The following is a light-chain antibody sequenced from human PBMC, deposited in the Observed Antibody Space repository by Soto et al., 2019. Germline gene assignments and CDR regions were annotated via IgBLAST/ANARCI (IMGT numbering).Light chain of an antibody. Sequence: DIQMTQSPSSLSASVGDRVTITCRASQSISSYLNWYQQKPGKAPKLLIYAASSLQSGVPSRFSGSGSGTDLTLTLSSRQPEDFATYYCQQRYSTPPFPTFGPGTKVDIK. J-gene: IGKJ3*01. V-gene: IGKV1-39*01. CDR3: QQRYSTPPFPT. CDR1: QSISSY. CDR2: AAS.